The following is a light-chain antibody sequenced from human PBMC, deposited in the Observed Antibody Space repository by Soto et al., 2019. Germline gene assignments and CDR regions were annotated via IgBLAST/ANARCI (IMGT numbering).Light chain of an antibody. J-gene: IGKJ1*01. Sequence: EIVMTQSPATLSVSPGERATLSCRASQSVSSNLAWYQQKPGQAPRLLIYGASTRATAIPARFSGSGSGTESTLTISRVQSEDFAIYYCQQYNNWPQTFGQGTKVEIK. CDR3: QQYNNWPQT. V-gene: IGKV3-15*01. CDR2: GAS. CDR1: QSVSSN.